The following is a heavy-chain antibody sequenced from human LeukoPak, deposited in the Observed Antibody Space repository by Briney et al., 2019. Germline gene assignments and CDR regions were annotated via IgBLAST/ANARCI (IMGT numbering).Heavy chain of an antibody. CDR2: IKQGGSEK. J-gene: IGHJ4*02. CDR1: GFIFSSHW. Sequence: PGGSLRLSCAASGFIFSSHWMTWVRQVRGKGVEFVASIKQGGSEKYYADSVKGRLTVSRENAKNSLNLQMNSLSAGETAVCYCARGPTYGHRVDYLDSCGQGTKVTVSS. V-gene: IGHV3-7*01. CDR3: ARGPTYGHRVDYLDS. D-gene: IGHD4-17*01.